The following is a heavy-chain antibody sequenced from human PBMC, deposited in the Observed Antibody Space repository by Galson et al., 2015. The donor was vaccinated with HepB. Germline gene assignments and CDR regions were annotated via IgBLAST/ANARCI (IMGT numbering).Heavy chain of an antibody. Sequence: SVKVSCKASGYTFTTYTMNWVRQAPGQGLEWMGRINTNTGNPTYAQGFTGRFVLSLDTSVSTTYLLISSLKAEDTAVYYCARDLARMAAGKAGYYNYYGLDVWGQGTTVTVSS. V-gene: IGHV7-4-1*02. J-gene: IGHJ6*02. CDR3: ARDLARMAAGKAGYYNYYGLDV. CDR1: GYTFTTYT. CDR2: INTNTGNP. D-gene: IGHD6-13*01.